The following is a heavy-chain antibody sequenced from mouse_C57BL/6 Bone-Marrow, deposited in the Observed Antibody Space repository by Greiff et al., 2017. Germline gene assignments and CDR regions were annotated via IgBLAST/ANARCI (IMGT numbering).Heavy chain of an antibody. Sequence: EVQLVESGGGLVQPGGSLSLSCAASGFTFTDYYMSWVRQPPGKALEWLGFIRNKANGYTTEYSASVKGRFTISRDNSQSSLYLQMNALRAEDSATYYCARCYYGSSYWYFDVWGTGTTVTVSS. CDR2: IRNKANGYTT. J-gene: IGHJ1*03. D-gene: IGHD1-1*01. CDR3: ARCYYGSSYWYFDV. V-gene: IGHV7-3*01. CDR1: GFTFTDYY.